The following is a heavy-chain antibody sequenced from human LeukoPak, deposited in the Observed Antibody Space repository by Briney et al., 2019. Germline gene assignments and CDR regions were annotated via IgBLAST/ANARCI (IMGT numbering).Heavy chain of an antibody. CDR1: GSTFSSYS. D-gene: IGHD2-2*03. Sequence: PGGSLRLSCAASGSTFSSYSMNWVRQAPGKGLEWVSGIGSNSVPTVYADSVKGRFTTSRDNSKSMLYLQMDSLRVEDTAVYYCAKHCSGYCNTASEKRFDPWGQGTLVTVSS. J-gene: IGHJ5*02. CDR2: IGSNSVPT. V-gene: IGHV3-23*01. CDR3: AKHCSGYCNTASEKRFDP.